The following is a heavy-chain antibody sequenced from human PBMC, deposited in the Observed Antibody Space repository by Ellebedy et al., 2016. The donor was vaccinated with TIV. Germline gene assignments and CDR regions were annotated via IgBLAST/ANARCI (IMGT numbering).Heavy chain of an antibody. CDR2: INHSGST. D-gene: IGHD3-9*01. Sequence: MPSETLSLTCAAYSGSFSSDDYWSWIRQPPGKGLEWIGEINHSGSTNYNPSLKSRVTISVDTSKNRFSLKVTSVTAADTAVYYCATGRYLGYWGQGTLVTVSS. CDR1: SGSFSSDDY. V-gene: IGHV4-34*01. J-gene: IGHJ4*02. CDR3: ATGRYLGY.